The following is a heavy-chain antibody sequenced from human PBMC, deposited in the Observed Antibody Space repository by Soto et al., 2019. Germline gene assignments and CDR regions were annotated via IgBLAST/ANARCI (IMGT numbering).Heavy chain of an antibody. V-gene: IGHV1-46*01. CDR3: ARDIMVAGSYDAFDI. J-gene: IGHJ3*02. CDR2: INPSGGST. Sequence: ASVKVSCKASGYTFTSYYMHWVRQAPGQGLEWMGIINPSGGSTSYAQKFQGRVTMTRDTSTSTVYMELGSLRSEDTAVYYCARDIMVAGSYDAFDIWGQGTMVTVSS. D-gene: IGHD2-8*01. CDR1: GYTFTSYY.